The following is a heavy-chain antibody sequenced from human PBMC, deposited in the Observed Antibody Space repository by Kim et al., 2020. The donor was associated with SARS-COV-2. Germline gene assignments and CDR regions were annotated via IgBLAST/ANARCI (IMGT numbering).Heavy chain of an antibody. D-gene: IGHD2-2*01. Sequence: GVSLRLSCAASGFTFSDYTMDWVRQAPGRGLEWVSYINNDGTVMYYGDSVKGRFTISRDNSENSLFLQMNSLRDDDTAVYYCARGYCSSSRCYAGPDYWGQGTLVTVS. CDR2: INNDGTVM. CDR1: GFTFSDYT. CDR3: ARGYCSSSRCYAGPDY. V-gene: IGHV3-48*02. J-gene: IGHJ4*02.